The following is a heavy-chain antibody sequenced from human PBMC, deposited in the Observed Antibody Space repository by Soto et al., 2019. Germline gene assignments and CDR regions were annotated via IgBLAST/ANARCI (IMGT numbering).Heavy chain of an antibody. V-gene: IGHV4-39*01. J-gene: IGHJ4*02. CDR1: GGSISSSSYY. D-gene: IGHD3-3*01. CDR3: ATTYDFWSGLHPFDY. Sequence: QLQLQESGPGLVKPSETLSLTCTVSGGSISSSSYYWGWIRQPPGKGLEWIGSIYYSGSTYYNPSLKSRVTISVDTSKNQFSLKLSSVTAADTAVYYCATTYDFWSGLHPFDYWGQGTLVTVSS. CDR2: IYYSGST.